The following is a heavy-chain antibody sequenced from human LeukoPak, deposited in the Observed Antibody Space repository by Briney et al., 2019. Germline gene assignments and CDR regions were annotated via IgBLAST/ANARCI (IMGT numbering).Heavy chain of an antibody. CDR1: GDSISSYY. J-gene: IGHJ3*02. CDR3: ARGQWLYRVGPFDI. Sequence: SETLSLTCTVSGDSISSYYWSWIRQPAGKGLEWIGRIYSSGSTDYNPSLKSRVTMSVDKSKNKVSLRLSSVTAADTAVYYCARGQWLYRVGPFDIWGQGTLATVSS. CDR2: IYSSGST. D-gene: IGHD2-15*01. V-gene: IGHV4-4*07.